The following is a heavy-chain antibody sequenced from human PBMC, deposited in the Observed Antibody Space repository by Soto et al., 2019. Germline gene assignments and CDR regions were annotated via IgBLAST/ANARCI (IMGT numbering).Heavy chain of an antibody. Sequence: EVQLVESGGGLVKPGGSLRLSCAASGFTFSSYSMNWVRQAPGKGLEWVSSISCSTSYIYYADSVKGRFTISRDNAKNAXYLQMNSLRAEDTAVYYCARVVDYCDPYSYYGMDVWGQGTTVTVSS. V-gene: IGHV3-21*01. CDR1: GFTFSSYS. CDR2: ISCSTSYI. J-gene: IGHJ6*02. D-gene: IGHD3-22*01. CDR3: ARVVDYCDPYSYYGMDV.